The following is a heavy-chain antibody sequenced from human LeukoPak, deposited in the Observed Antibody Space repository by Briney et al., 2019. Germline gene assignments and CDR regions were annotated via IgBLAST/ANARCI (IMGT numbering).Heavy chain of an antibody. CDR2: ISGSGGST. CDR3: AKDSGGPRGYYYYYMDV. J-gene: IGHJ6*03. D-gene: IGHD5-12*01. CDR1: GFTFSSYA. V-gene: IGHV3-23*01. Sequence: GSLRLSCAASGFTFSSYAMSWVRQAPGKGLEWVSAISGSGGSTYYADSVKGRFTISRDNSKNTLYLQMNSLRAEDTAVYYCAKDSGGPRGYYYYYMDVWGKGTTVTVSS.